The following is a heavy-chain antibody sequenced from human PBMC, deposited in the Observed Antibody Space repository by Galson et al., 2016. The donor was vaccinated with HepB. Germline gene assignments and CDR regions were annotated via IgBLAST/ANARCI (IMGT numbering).Heavy chain of an antibody. CDR3: ARGVSMGRGWLAP. CDR2: VYYSGST. Sequence: TLSLTCNVSGAFISSGGYYWNWIRLHPGKGLEWIGCVYYSGSTYYNPSLESRATISVDTSENQFSLKLTSVTAADTAVYYCARGVSMGRGWLAPWGQGTRVTVSS. D-gene: IGHD5/OR15-5a*01. CDR1: GAFISSGGYY. V-gene: IGHV4-31*03. J-gene: IGHJ5*02.